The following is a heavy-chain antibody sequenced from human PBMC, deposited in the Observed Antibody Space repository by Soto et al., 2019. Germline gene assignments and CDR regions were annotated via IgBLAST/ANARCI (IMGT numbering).Heavy chain of an antibody. Sequence: QVQLVQSGAEVKKPGASVKVSCKASGYTFTGYYMHWVRQAPGQGLEWMGWINPNSGGTNYAQKFQGWVTMTRETSIITAYMELGRLRSDDTTVYYCASDARRNEPPMDNWGQGTLVTVSS. CDR3: ASDARRNEPPMDN. J-gene: IGHJ4*02. CDR1: GYTFTGYY. D-gene: IGHD1-1*01. V-gene: IGHV1-2*04. CDR2: INPNSGGT.